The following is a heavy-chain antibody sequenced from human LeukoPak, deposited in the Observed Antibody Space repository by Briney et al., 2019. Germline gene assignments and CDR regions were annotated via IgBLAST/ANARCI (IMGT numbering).Heavy chain of an antibody. CDR1: GGSFSGYY. J-gene: IGHJ3*01. V-gene: IGHV4-34*01. D-gene: IGHD1-7*01. Sequence: SETLSLTCAVYGGSFSGYYWSWIRQPPGQGLEWIGEINHSGSTNYNPSLTSRVTISVDTSKNQYSLKLSSVTAADTAVYYCARARRDTRYNWNYEVSFRDWGQGTMVTVSS. CDR2: INHSGST. CDR3: ARARRDTRYNWNYEVSFRD.